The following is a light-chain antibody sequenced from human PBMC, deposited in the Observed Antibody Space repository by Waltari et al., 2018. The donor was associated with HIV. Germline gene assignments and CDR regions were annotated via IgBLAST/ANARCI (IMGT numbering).Light chain of an antibody. J-gene: IGLJ1*01. CDR1: SSNIGAGYD. V-gene: IGLV1-40*01. CDR2: ANT. Sequence: QSVLTQPPSVSGAPGQRVTISCTGSSSNIGAGYDVHWYQPLPGTAPKLLIYANTNRPSGVPDRVSGSKSGTSASLAITVLQAEDEADYYCQSYDSSLSAHYVFGTGTKVTVL. CDR3: QSYDSSLSAHYV.